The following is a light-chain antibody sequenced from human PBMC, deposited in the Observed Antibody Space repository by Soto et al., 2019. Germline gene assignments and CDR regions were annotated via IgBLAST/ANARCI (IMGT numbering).Light chain of an antibody. CDR3: QHYIMSLTT. CDR1: QRLSASD. Sequence: EIVLTQSQGTLSLSPGQGATLSCLASQRLSASDIAWYQQKPGQAPKFLIYGVSSRATGIPDRFSGSGSGTDFTLTISRLEPEDFAVYYCQHYIMSLTTFGQGTKVDIK. V-gene: IGKV3-20*01. CDR2: GVS. J-gene: IGKJ1*01.